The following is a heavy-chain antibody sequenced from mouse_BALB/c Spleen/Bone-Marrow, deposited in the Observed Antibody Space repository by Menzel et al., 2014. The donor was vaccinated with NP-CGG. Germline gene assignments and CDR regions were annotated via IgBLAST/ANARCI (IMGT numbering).Heavy chain of an antibody. CDR1: GYTFTSYW. CDR3: TRRDSYDYYAMDY. J-gene: IGHJ4*01. D-gene: IGHD2-12*01. Sequence: QVQLKQSGAELVRPGASVKLSCKASGYTFTSYWINWVKQRPGQGLEWIGNIYPSDSYTNYNQKFKDKATLTVDKSSSTAYMQLSSPTSEDSAVYYCTRRDSYDYYAMDYWGQGTSVTVSP. CDR2: IYPSDSYT. V-gene: IGHV1-69*02.